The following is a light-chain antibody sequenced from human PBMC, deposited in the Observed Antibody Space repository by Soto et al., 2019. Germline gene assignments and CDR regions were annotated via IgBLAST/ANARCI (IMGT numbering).Light chain of an antibody. CDR1: QSVSSY. J-gene: IGKJ4*01. Sequence: DIVLTQSPATLSLSPGERATLSCRASQSVSSYLAWYQQKPGQAPRLLIYDASYRAPGIPARLSGSGSETDFTLTISSLGAEDVAVYYCQQRRSFPTFGGGTKVEIK. CDR3: QQRRSFPT. V-gene: IGKV3-11*01. CDR2: DAS.